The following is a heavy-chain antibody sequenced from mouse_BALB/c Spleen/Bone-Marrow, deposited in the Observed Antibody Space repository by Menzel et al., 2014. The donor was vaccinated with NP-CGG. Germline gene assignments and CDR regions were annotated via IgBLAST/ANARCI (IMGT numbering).Heavy chain of an antibody. Sequence: VQLQQSGPGLVAPSQSLSITCTVSGFSLXNYGVHWVRQPPGKGLEWLGVIGTGRGTNYNSALMSRLSISKDNSKSRVFLKMNSLQTDDTAMYYCARDRAYGNWYFDVWGAGTTVTVSS. CDR1: GFSLXNYG. CDR3: ARDRAYGNWYFDV. D-gene: IGHD2-1*01. CDR2: IGTGRGT. J-gene: IGHJ1*01. V-gene: IGHV2-9*02.